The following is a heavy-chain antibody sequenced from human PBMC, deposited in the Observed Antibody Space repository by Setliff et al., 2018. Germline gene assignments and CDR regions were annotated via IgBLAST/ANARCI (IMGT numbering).Heavy chain of an antibody. CDR1: GGTFSEHY. D-gene: IGHD6-13*01. V-gene: IGHV4-34*01. CDR2: ISHTGST. Sequence: SETLSLTCAASGGTFSEHYWAWIRQSPGKGLEWIGEISHTGSTNYNPSLKSRVTISVDTSKNQFSLKLSSVTAADTAVYYCARTYSSSWYYFDYWGQGTLVTVSS. J-gene: IGHJ4*02. CDR3: ARTYSSSWYYFDY.